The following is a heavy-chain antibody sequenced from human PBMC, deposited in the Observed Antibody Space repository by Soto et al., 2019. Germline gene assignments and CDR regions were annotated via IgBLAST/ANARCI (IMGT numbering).Heavy chain of an antibody. Sequence: GGSLRLSCAASGFTFDDYAMHWVRQAPGKGLEWVSGISWNSGSIGYADSVKGRFTISRDNAKNSLYLQMNSLRAEDTALYYCAKYSFGSIAARVPFGWFDPWGQGTLVTVSS. V-gene: IGHV3-9*01. J-gene: IGHJ5*02. CDR3: AKYSFGSIAARVPFGWFDP. D-gene: IGHD6-6*01. CDR2: ISWNSGSI. CDR1: GFTFDDYA.